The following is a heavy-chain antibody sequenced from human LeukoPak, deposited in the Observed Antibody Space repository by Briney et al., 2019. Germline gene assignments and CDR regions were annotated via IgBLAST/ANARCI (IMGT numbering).Heavy chain of an antibody. CDR1: GGSISSSSYY. CDR3: ARHGHLGDAFDI. D-gene: IGHD3-16*01. CDR2: IYSSGST. Sequence: SETLSLTCTVSGGSISSSSYYWGWIRQPPGKGLEWIGSIYSSGSTYYNPSLKSRITISVDTSKNQFSLKLSSVTAAETAVYNCARHGHLGDAFDIWDQGTMVTVSS. J-gene: IGHJ3*02. V-gene: IGHV4-39*01.